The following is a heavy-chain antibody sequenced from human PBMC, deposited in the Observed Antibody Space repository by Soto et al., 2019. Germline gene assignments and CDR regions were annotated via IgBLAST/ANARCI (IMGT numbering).Heavy chain of an antibody. CDR1: GYTFTGYY. J-gene: IGHJ3*02. V-gene: IGHV1-2*02. CDR2: INPNSGGT. Sequence: ASVKVSCKASGYTFTGYYMHWVRQAPGEGLEWMGWINPNSGGTNYAQKFQGRVTMTRDTSISTAYMELSRLRSDDTAVYYCARDWVLLWFGESHDAFDIWGQGTMVTVSS. D-gene: IGHD3-10*01. CDR3: ARDWVLLWFGESHDAFDI.